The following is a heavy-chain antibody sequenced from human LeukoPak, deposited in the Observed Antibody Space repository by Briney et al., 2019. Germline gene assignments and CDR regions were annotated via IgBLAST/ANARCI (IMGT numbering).Heavy chain of an antibody. D-gene: IGHD3-16*01. CDR2: IYSGGTT. V-gene: IGHV3-53*01. J-gene: IGHJ4*02. Sequence: GGSLRLSCVASGFTVGTNYVTWVRQAPGKGLECVSIIYSGGTTYYADSVKGRFTISRDNSKNTLYLQMDSLRDEDTAVYYCARGWPKLGYYFDYWGQGTLVTVSS. CDR1: GFTVGTNY. CDR3: ARGWPKLGYYFDY.